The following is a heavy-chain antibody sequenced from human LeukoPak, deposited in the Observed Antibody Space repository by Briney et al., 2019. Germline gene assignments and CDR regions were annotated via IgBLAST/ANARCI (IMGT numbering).Heavy chain of an antibody. CDR1: GFTFSSYS. Sequence: LSGGSLRLSCAASGFTFSSYSMNWVRQAPGKGLEWVSYIGSSGSTIYYADSVKGRFTISRDNAKNSLYLQMNSLRAEDTAVYYCAREPYSSGLDYWGQGTLVTVSS. CDR2: IGSSGSTI. V-gene: IGHV3-48*04. D-gene: IGHD6-19*01. CDR3: AREPYSSGLDY. J-gene: IGHJ4*02.